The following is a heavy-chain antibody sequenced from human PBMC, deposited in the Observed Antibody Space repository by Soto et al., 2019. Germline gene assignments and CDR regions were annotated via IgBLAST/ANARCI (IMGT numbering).Heavy chain of an antibody. CDR3: ARGISTIVVVQRDAPDKYYFDS. D-gene: IGHD3-22*01. V-gene: IGHV4-34*01. J-gene: IGHJ4*02. Sequence: SETLSLTCAVYGGSFRGYYWSWIRQSPGKGLEWIGEINHSGSTNYNPPLKSRVTISVDTSKNQFSLKLSSVTAADTAVYYCARGISTIVVVQRDAPDKYYFDSWGQGTLVTVYS. CDR1: GGSFRGYY. CDR2: INHSGST.